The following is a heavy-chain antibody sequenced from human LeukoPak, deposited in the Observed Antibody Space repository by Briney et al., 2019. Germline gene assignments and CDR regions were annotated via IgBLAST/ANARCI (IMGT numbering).Heavy chain of an antibody. V-gene: IGHV4-39*01. CDR2: IHHSGST. Sequence: KSSETLSLTCTVSGASISISSYYWGWIRQPPGRGLEWIATIHHSGSTYHNPSLKSRVTMSVGTSKNQFSLKLSSLTAADTAVYYCARHPSGSSFDYWGQGTLVTVSS. CDR1: GASISISSYY. D-gene: IGHD3-22*01. J-gene: IGHJ4*02. CDR3: ARHPSGSSFDY.